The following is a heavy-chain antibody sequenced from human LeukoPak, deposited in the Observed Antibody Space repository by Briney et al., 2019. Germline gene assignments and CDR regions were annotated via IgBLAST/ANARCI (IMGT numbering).Heavy chain of an antibody. J-gene: IGHJ3*02. D-gene: IGHD4-17*01. CDR1: GFTFSSYA. V-gene: IGHV3-64*01. CDR2: ISSNGGST. CDR3: AREPDYEGAFDI. Sequence: PGGSLRLSCAASGFTFSSYAMHWVRQAPGKGLEYVSAISSNGGSTYYANSVKGRFTIARDNSKNTLYLQMGSLRAEDMAVYYCAREPDYEGAFDIWGQGTMVTVSS.